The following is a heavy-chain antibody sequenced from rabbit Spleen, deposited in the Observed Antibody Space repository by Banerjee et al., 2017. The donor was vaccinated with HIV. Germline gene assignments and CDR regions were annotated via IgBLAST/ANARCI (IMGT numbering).Heavy chain of an antibody. CDR3: ARWWIDGDNGGGYVTDALDP. CDR1: GFTLSSYYM. D-gene: IGHD6-1*01. CDR2: IDPIFGRT. V-gene: IGHV1S45*01. J-gene: IGHJ2*01. Sequence: QEQLEESAGGLVQPGGSLKLSCKASGFTLSSYYMNWVRQAPGKGLEWIGYIDPIFGRTYYASWVNGRFTISKTSSTTVTLQMTSLTAADTATYFCARWWIDGDNGGGYVTDALDPRGPGTLVTVS.